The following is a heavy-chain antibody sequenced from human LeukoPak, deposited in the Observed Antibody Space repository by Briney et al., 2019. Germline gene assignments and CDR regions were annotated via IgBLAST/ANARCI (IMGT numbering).Heavy chain of an antibody. CDR3: ARERNYYDSSGYESY. CDR2: ISSSGSTI. CDR1: GFTFSSYE. V-gene: IGHV3-48*03. J-gene: IGHJ4*02. Sequence: GGSLRLFCAASGFTFSSYEMNWVRQAPGKGLEWVSYISSSGSTIYYADSVKGRFTISRDNAKNSLYLQMNSLRAEDTAVYYCARERNYYDSSGYESYWGQGTLVTVSS. D-gene: IGHD3-22*01.